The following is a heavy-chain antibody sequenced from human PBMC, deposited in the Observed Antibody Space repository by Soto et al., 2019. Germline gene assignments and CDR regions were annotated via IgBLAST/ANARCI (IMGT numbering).Heavy chain of an antibody. J-gene: IGHJ3*01. CDR1: GFTFSNYW. CDR2: IKQDGSEK. CDR3: ARGQFLKFDVFDL. V-gene: IGHV3-7*01. Sequence: QLVESGGGLVQPGGSLRLSCAASGFTFSNYWMNWVRQAPGKGLEWVANIKQDGSEKYFVGSVKGRLTISRDNAKKSLYLQMNSLRAEDTAVYYCARGQFLKFDVFDLWGQGTVVTVSS.